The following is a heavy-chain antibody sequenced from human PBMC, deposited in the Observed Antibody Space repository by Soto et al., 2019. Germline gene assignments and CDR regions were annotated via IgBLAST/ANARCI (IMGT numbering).Heavy chain of an antibody. V-gene: IGHV1-3*05. CDR1: GYTFTSYA. D-gene: IGHD2-21*02. CDR2: INAGNGNT. J-gene: IGHJ4*02. CDR3: ERSIVVVTALDY. Sequence: QVQLVQSGAEEKKPGASVKVSCKASGYTFTSYAMHWVRQAPGQRLEWMGWINAGNGNTKYSQKFQGRVTITRDTYASTAYMELSRLRSEDTAVYYCERSIVVVTALDYWGQGTLVTVSS.